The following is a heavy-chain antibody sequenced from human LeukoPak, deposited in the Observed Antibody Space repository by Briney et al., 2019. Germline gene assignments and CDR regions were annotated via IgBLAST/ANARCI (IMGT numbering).Heavy chain of an antibody. CDR2: IYYRGST. CDR1: GGSISSSSYY. D-gene: IGHD4-23*01. J-gene: IGHJ4*02. CDR3: ARDTGNSRSGVDC. Sequence: PSETLSLTCTVSGGSISSSSYYWGWIRQPPGKGLEFIGSIYYRGSTYYNPSLKSRVTISVDTSKNQFSLKPQSVTAADTAVYYCARDTGNSRSGVDCWGQGTLVTVSS. V-gene: IGHV4-39*07.